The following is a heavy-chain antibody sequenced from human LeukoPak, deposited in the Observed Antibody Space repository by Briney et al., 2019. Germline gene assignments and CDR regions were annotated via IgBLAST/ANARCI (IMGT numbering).Heavy chain of an antibody. V-gene: IGHV3-15*01. Sequence: PGGSLRLSCAASGFTFSNAWMSWVRQAPGKGLEWVGRIKSKTDGGTTDYAAPVKGRFTISRDDSKNTLYLQMNSLKTEDTAVYYCTPDYLSSGLDYWGQGTLVTVSS. J-gene: IGHJ4*02. CDR3: TPDYLSSGLDY. CDR1: GFTFSNAW. CDR2: IKSKTDGGTT. D-gene: IGHD6-19*01.